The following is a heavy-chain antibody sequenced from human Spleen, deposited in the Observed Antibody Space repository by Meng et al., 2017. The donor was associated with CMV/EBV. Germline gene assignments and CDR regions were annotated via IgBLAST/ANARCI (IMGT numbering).Heavy chain of an antibody. V-gene: IGHV3-30*02. J-gene: IGHJ6*02. CDR2: IRDDGSNK. CDR1: GFTFSDYY. CDR3: VKDQGIVVVPAATYYYGMDV. Sequence: GESLKISCAASGFTFSDYYMSWIRQAPGKGLEWVAFIRDDGSNKYYADSVKGRFTISRDNSKNTLYLQMNSLRAEDTAVYYCVKDQGIVVVPAATYYYGMDVWGQGTTVTVSS. D-gene: IGHD2-2*01.